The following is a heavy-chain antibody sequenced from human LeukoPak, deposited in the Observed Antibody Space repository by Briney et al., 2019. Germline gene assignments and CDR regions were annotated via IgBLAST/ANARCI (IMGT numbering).Heavy chain of an antibody. CDR1: GGSISSGSYY. D-gene: IGHD6-19*01. CDR2: INHSGST. CDR3: ARGSGRSGWYGY. V-gene: IGHV4-39*07. Sequence: SQTLSLTCTVSGGSISSGSYYWSWIRQPPGKGLEWMGEINHSGSTNYNPSLKSRVTISVDTSKNQFSLKLSSVTAADKAVYYCARGSGRSGWYGYWGQGTLVTVSS. J-gene: IGHJ4*02.